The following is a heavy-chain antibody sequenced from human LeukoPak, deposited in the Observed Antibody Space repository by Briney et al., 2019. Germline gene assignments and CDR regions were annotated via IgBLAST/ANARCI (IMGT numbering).Heavy chain of an antibody. V-gene: IGHV4-39*01. D-gene: IGHD1-26*01. CDR1: GGPISSSDYY. CDR3: ARRTSNPVGAIDY. Sequence: ASETLSLTCTVSGGPISSSDYYWGWIRQPPEKGLEWIGAISSSGSTYYNPSLKSQVTISVDSSKNQFSLKLSSVTAADTAVYYCARRTSNPVGAIDYWGQGTLVTVSS. CDR2: ISSSGST. J-gene: IGHJ4*02.